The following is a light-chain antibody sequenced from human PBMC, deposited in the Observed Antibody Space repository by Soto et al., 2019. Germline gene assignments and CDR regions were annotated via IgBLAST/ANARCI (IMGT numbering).Light chain of an antibody. CDR3: CSYAGGTSVV. CDR2: EDI. CDR1: SSDVGSYNL. J-gene: IGLJ2*01. V-gene: IGLV2-23*01. Sequence: QSALTQPASVSGSPGQSITISCTGTSSDVGSYNLVSWYQQHPGKAPKLMIYEDIERPSGVSNRISGSKSSNTASLTISGLQTEDEADYYCCSYAGGTSVVFGGGTKLTVL.